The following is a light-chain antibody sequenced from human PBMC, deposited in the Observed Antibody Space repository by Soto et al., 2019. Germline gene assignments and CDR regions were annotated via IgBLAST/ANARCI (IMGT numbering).Light chain of an antibody. CDR1: SSDVGGYDY. J-gene: IGLJ1*01. Sequence: QPVLTQPPSASGSPGQTVTISCTGTSSDVGGYDYVSWYQQHPGEAPKLIIYEVTKRPSGVPDRFSGSKSGNTASLTVSGLQAEDEADYHCASYAGGKNFYVFGTGNKLTVL. CDR3: ASYAGGKNFYV. CDR2: EVT. V-gene: IGLV2-8*01.